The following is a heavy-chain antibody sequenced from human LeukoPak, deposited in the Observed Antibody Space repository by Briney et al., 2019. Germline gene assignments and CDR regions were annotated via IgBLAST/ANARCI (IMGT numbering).Heavy chain of an antibody. CDR1: GGSISSYY. CDR3: ARHPSSSWPPFDY. Sequence: PSETLSLTCTVSGGSISSYYWSWIRQPPGKGLEWIGYIYYSGSTNYNPSLKSRVTISVDTSKHQFSLKLSSVTAADTAVYYCARHPSSSWPPFDYWGQGTLVTVSS. CDR2: IYYSGST. D-gene: IGHD6-13*01. V-gene: IGHV4-59*01. J-gene: IGHJ4*02.